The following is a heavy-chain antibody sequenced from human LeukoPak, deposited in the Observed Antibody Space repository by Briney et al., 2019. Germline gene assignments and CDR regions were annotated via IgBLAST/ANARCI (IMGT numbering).Heavy chain of an antibody. CDR3: AAEGSSGFDY. J-gene: IGHJ4*02. V-gene: IGHV4-59*01. CDR2: IYYSGST. Sequence: SETLSLTCTVSGASLSNYYWSWIWQPPGKGLEWIGYIYYSGSTNYNPSLKSRVTLSVDTSKNQFSLRLSSVAAADTAVYYCAAEGSSGFDYWGQGTLVTVSS. D-gene: IGHD6-19*01. CDR1: GASLSNYY.